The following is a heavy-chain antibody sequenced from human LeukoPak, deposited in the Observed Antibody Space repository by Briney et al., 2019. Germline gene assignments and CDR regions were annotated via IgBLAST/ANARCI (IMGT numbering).Heavy chain of an antibody. CDR3: ATSYSTGWSRGYFDH. CDR2: IWDDGSEK. V-gene: IGHV3-33*01. CDR1: GFNFRTHG. D-gene: IGHD6-19*01. J-gene: IGHJ4*02. Sequence: GGSLRLSCATSGFNFRTHGMHWVRQAPGKGLEWVAVIWDDGSEKYYAGFVEGRFAISRDNSKNTLYLQMNSLRTEDTAVYYCATSYSTGWSRGYFDHWGQGTLVTVSS.